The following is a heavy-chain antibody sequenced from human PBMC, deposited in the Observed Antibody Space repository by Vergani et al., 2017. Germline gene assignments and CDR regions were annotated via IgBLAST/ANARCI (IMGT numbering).Heavy chain of an antibody. CDR1: GFTFSSYA. Sequence: EVQLLESGGGLVQPGGSLRLSCAASGFTFSSYAMSWVRQAPGKGLEWVSAISGSGGSTYYADSVTGRVTISRDNSKNTLYLQMNSLRAEDTAVYYCARTGIVVVPAANLYYFDYWGQGTLVTVSS. J-gene: IGHJ4*02. D-gene: IGHD2-2*01. CDR3: ARTGIVVVPAANLYYFDY. V-gene: IGHV3-23*01. CDR2: ISGSGGST.